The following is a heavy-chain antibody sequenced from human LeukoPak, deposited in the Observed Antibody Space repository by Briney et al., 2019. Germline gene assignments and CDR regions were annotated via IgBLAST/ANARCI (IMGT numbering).Heavy chain of an antibody. Sequence: GASVKVSCKASGYTFTTYDINWVRQATGQGLEWMGWMNPNSANTGYARKFQGRVTMTRNTSISTAYMELSSLRSEDTAVYCCARVPAGDYYYGMDVWGQGTTVTVSS. J-gene: IGHJ6*02. CDR2: MNPNSANT. D-gene: IGHD2-2*01. CDR1: GYTFTTYD. CDR3: ARVPAGDYYYGMDV. V-gene: IGHV1-8*01.